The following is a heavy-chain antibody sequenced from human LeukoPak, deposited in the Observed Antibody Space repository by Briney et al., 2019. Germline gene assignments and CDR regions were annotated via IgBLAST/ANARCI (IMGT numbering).Heavy chain of an antibody. J-gene: IGHJ4*02. CDR3: ARDRKYYYDSSGYFI. D-gene: IGHD3-22*01. CDR1: GFTFSSYW. Sequence: SGGSLRLSCAASGFTFSSYWMSWVRQAPGKGLEGVANIKQDGSEKYYVDSVEGRFTISRDNAKNSLYLQMNSLRAEDTAVYYCARDRKYYYDSSGYFIWGQGTLVTVSS. V-gene: IGHV3-7*01. CDR2: IKQDGSEK.